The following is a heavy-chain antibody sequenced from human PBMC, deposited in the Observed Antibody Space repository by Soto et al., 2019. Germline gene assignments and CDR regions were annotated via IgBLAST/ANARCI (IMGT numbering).Heavy chain of an antibody. CDR3: ARRLFGGASDY. D-gene: IGHD3-10*01. J-gene: IGHJ4*02. V-gene: IGHV4-61*01. Sequence: SETLSLTCTVSGGSVSSDSFYWSWIRQPPGKGLEWIGYIYYSGTTNYNPSLKSRVTISVDMSRNQFSLKLSSVTAADTAVYYCARRLFGGASDYWGQGTLVTVSS. CDR1: GGSVSSDSFY. CDR2: IYYSGTT.